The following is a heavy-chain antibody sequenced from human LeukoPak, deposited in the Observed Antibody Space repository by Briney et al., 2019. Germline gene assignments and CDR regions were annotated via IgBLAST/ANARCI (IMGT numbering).Heavy chain of an antibody. CDR1: GFTFSSYG. Sequence: PGGSLRLSCAASGFTFSSYGMHWVRQAPGKGLEWVAVISYDGSNKYYADSVKGRFTISRDNSKNTLYLQMNSLRAEDTAVYYCAGGFSSSWLPFYFDYWGQGTLVTVSS. CDR3: AGGFSSSWLPFYFDY. J-gene: IGHJ4*02. D-gene: IGHD6-13*01. V-gene: IGHV3-30*03. CDR2: ISYDGSNK.